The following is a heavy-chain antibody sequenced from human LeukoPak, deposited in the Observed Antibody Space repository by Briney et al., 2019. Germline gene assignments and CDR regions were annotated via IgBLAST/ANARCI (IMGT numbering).Heavy chain of an antibody. CDR1: GGSISTSNYY. D-gene: IGHD6-13*01. J-gene: IGHJ4*02. CDR3: ARVTGYVMEDYFDY. Sequence: SETLSLTCTVSGGSISTSNYYWGWLRQPPGKGLEWIGNIFYSGSTYYNPSLKSRVTISVDTSKNQFSLRLSSVTAADTAVYYCARVTGYVMEDYFDYWGQGTLVTVSS. V-gene: IGHV4-39*07. CDR2: IFYSGST.